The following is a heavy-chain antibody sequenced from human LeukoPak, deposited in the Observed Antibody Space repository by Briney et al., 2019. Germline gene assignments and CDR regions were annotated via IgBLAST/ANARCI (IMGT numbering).Heavy chain of an antibody. CDR1: GFTFSSYA. J-gene: IGHJ4*02. CDR3: ATNEGFSGTYPFDN. D-gene: IGHD1-26*01. CDR2: ISGSGGTT. Sequence: TGGSLRRSCAASGFTFSSYAMSWVRQAPGKGLELVSGISGSGGTTYFAASVKGRFSVSRDNFKNTLYMQMNSLRAEDTAVYYCATNEGFSGTYPFDNWGQGTLVTVSS. V-gene: IGHV3-23*01.